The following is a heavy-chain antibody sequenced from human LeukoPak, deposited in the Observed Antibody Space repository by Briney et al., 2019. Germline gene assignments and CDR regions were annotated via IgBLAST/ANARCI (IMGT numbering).Heavy chain of an antibody. J-gene: IGHJ4*02. D-gene: IGHD6-13*01. CDR1: GFTFTSYG. V-gene: IGHV3-33*01. CDR2: IWYDGSHK. CDR3: ARDFAAAAYYFDV. Sequence: GGSLRLSCAASGFTFTSYGFHWVRQAPGKELEWVAVIWYDGSHKYYVDSVKGRFTISRDNSENTVYLEMNSLRTEDTAVYYCARDFAAAAYYFDVWGQGTQVTVSS.